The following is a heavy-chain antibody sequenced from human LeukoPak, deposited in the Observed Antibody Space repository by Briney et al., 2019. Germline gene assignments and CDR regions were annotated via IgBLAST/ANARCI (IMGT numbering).Heavy chain of an antibody. D-gene: IGHD3-10*01. J-gene: IGHJ5*02. Sequence: SETLSLTCAVYGGSFSGYYWSWIRQPPGKGLEWIGEINHSGSTNYNPSLKSRVTISVDTSKNQFSLKLSSVTAADTAVYYCARGHYGSGRSWFDPWGQGTLVIVSS. V-gene: IGHV4-34*01. CDR1: GGSFSGYY. CDR3: ARGHYGSGRSWFDP. CDR2: INHSGST.